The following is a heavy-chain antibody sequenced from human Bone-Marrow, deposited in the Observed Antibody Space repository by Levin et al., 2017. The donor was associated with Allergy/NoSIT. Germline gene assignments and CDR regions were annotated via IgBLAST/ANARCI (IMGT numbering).Heavy chain of an antibody. D-gene: IGHD2-2*01. CDR1: GSSIRSGDYF. CDR2: ISYGGST. Sequence: PSETLSLTCSVSGSSIRSGDYFWSWIRQPPGKGLEWIGYISYGGSTHYNPSLKSRDTISLDTSKNQFSLHLKSVTAADTAVYYCARVQRYCTSGSCSALTTNYFDSWGQGTLVTVSS. V-gene: IGHV4-30-4*01. CDR3: ARVQRYCTSGSCSALTTNYFDS. J-gene: IGHJ4*02.